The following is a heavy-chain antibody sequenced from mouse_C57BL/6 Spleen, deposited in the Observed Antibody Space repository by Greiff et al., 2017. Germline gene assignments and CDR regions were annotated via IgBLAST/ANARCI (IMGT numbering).Heavy chain of an antibody. CDR1: GYTFTSYW. D-gene: IGHD3-1*01. CDR2: IYPSDSET. Sequence: QVQLQQPGAELVRPGSSVKLSCKASGYTFTSYWMDWVKQRPGQGLEWIGNIYPSDSETHYNQKFKDKATLTVDKSSSTAYMQLSSLTSEDSAVYYGARRGLGHDYWGQGTTLTVSS. CDR3: ARRGLGHDY. V-gene: IGHV1-61*01. J-gene: IGHJ2*01.